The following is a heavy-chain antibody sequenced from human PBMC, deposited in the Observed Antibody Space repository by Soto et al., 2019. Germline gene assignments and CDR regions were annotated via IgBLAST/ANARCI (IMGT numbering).Heavy chain of an antibody. D-gene: IGHD6-25*01. CDR3: ARDSIAALLAFDY. Sequence: GGSLRLSCAASGFTFSSYAMHWVRQAPGKGLEWVAVISYDGSNKYYADSVKGRFTISRDNSKNTLYLQMNSLRAEDTAVYYCARDSIAALLAFDYWGQGTLVTVSS. CDR1: GFTFSSYA. V-gene: IGHV3-30-3*01. CDR2: ISYDGSNK. J-gene: IGHJ4*02.